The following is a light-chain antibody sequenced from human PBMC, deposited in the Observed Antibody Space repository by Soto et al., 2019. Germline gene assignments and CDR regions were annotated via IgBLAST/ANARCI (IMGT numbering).Light chain of an antibody. J-gene: IGKJ4*01. Sequence: IVMTQSPATLSVSPGERATLSCRASQSVSSNLAWYQQKPGQAPRLLIYDASTRATGIPPRFSGSGSGTDFTLTISSLEPEDFAVYYCQQRSNSFGGRTKVDI. CDR3: QQRSNS. CDR2: DAS. V-gene: IGKV3-11*01. CDR1: QSVSSN.